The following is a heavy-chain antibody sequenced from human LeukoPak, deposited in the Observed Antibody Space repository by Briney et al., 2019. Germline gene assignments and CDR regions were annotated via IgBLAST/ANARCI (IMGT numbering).Heavy chain of an antibody. D-gene: IGHD5-18*01. Sequence: GGSLRLSCAASGFTFSSYAMSWVRQAPGKGLEWVANIREERGQEYYVDSVKGRFTISKNSAKNSLYLQMNTLRVEDTAMYYCASLDTAKQPLANHWGQGTLVTVSS. V-gene: IGHV3-7*03. CDR2: IREERGQE. CDR3: ASLDTAKQPLANH. J-gene: IGHJ5*02. CDR1: GFTFSSYA.